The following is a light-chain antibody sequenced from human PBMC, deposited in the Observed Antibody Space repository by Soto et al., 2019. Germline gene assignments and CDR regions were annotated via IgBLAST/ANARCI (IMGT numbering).Light chain of an antibody. Sequence: EIVLTQSPATLSLSPGERATLSCRASQSVSSYLAWYQQKPGQAPRLLIYDASNRATGIPARFSGSESGTEFTLTISSLEPEDFAGYYCQQRRNWPPIFGQGTKLELK. CDR1: QSVSSY. V-gene: IGKV3-11*01. J-gene: IGKJ2*01. CDR3: QQRRNWPPI. CDR2: DAS.